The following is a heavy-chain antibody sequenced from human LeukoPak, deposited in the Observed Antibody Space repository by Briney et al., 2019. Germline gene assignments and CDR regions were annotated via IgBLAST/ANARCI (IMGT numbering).Heavy chain of an antibody. D-gene: IGHD2-8*02. CDR2: IYYSGNT. CDR1: GGSISSYY. V-gene: IGHV4-39*07. J-gene: IGHJ4*02. Sequence: SETLSLTCTVSGGSISSYYWGWIRQPPGKGLEWIGSIYYSGNTYYKSSLKSRVTIAVDTSKNQFSLKLNSVTAADTAVYYCARGYWFYFDYWGQGTLVTVSS. CDR3: ARGYWFYFDY.